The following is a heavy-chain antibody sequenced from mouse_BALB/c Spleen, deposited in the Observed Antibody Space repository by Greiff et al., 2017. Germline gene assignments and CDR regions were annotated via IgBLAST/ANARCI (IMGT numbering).Heavy chain of an antibody. V-gene: IGHV1S81*02. CDR1: GYTFTSYW. CDR3: ARWGYYDYDGAY. J-gene: IGHJ3*01. D-gene: IGHD2-4*01. Sequence: VQLQQSGAELVKPGASVKLSCTASGYTFTSYWMHWVKQRPGQGLEWIGEINPSNGRTNYNEKFKSKATLTVDKSSSTAYMQLSSLTSEDSAVYYCARWGYYDYDGAYWGQGTLVTVSA. CDR2: INPSNGRT.